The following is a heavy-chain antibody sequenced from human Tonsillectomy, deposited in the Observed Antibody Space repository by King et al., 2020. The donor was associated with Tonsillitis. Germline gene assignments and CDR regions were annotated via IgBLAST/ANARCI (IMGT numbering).Heavy chain of an antibody. J-gene: IGHJ6*03. V-gene: IGHV3-33*01. CDR2: IWYDGSSE. CDR1: GFAFSSYG. CDR3: ARDHGYHDSSGYSTYYYMDV. D-gene: IGHD3-22*01. Sequence: HVQLVESGGGVVQPGRSLRLSCAASGFAFSSYGLRWVRQAPGKGLEWVAVIWYDGSSEHYADSVKGRFTISTDNSNNTLFLQMNSLRAEDTAVYYCARDHGYHDSSGYSTYYYMDVWGKGTTVTVSS.